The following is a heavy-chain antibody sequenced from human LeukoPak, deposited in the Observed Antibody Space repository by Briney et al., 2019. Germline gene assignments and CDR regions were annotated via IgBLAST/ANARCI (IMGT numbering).Heavy chain of an antibody. D-gene: IGHD5-24*01. J-gene: IGHJ4*02. V-gene: IGHV7-4-1*02. CDR2: ITTNTGNP. CDR1: GYTFTNYA. Sequence: ASVKVSCKASGYTFTNYAINWLRQAPGQGLEWMGWITTNTGNPTYAQGFTGRFVFSLDTSVSTAYLQISSLKAEDTAVYYCARDASTIRFDYWGQGTLVTVSS. CDR3: ARDASTIRFDY.